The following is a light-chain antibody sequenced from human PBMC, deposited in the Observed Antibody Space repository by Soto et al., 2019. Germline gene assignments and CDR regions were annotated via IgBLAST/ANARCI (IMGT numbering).Light chain of an antibody. V-gene: IGKV1-5*03. CDR3: QRYHRYPYS. CDR1: QSISNW. J-gene: IGKJ2*01. CDR2: RAS. Sequence: DIAMSQSPSTLSPSVGDRVTISCRTSQSISNWLAWYQQNPGEAPELLIYRASNLQSGVPSRFSGSGSGTVFTLTISSPQTDEFATYYCQRYHRYPYSFGPGNKLEI.